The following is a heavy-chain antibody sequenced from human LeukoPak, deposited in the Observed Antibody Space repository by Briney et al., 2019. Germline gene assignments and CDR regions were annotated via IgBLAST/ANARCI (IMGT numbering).Heavy chain of an antibody. CDR1: GGSFSGYY. J-gene: IGHJ5*02. Sequence: KPSETLSLTCAVYGGSFSGYYWSWIRQPPGKGLEWIGEINHSGSTNYNPSLKSRGTISVDTSKNQFSLKLSSVTAADTAVYYCARGNPWFDPWGQGTLVTVSS. V-gene: IGHV4-34*01. CDR2: INHSGST. CDR3: ARGNPWFDP.